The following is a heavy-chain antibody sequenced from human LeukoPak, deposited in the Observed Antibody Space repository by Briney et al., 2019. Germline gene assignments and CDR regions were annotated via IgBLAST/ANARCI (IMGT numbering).Heavy chain of an antibody. D-gene: IGHD4-17*01. CDR3: ARRCDDDCYDAFDV. CDR1: GFPISSNY. V-gene: IGHV3-53*01. Sequence: GGSLRLSCAVSGFPISSNYMAWLRQAPGRGPEWVSFIFGDGTPFSADSVKGRFTISRDNSMNTLYLQMNSLRADDAAVYFCARRCDDDCYDAFDVWGQGTMVTVSS. CDR2: IFGDGTP. J-gene: IGHJ3*01.